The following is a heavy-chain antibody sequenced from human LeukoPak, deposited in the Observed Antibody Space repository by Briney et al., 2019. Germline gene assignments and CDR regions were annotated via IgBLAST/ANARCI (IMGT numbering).Heavy chain of an antibody. D-gene: IGHD3-22*01. Sequence: SETLSLTCTVSGGSISSYYWSWIRQPPGEGLEWIGYIYYSGSTNYNPSLKSRVTISVDTSKNQFSLRLSSVTAADTAVYYCARVYDSSGFYFDYWGQGTLVTVSS. CDR2: IYYSGST. CDR1: GGSISSYY. V-gene: IGHV4-59*01. J-gene: IGHJ4*02. CDR3: ARVYDSSGFYFDY.